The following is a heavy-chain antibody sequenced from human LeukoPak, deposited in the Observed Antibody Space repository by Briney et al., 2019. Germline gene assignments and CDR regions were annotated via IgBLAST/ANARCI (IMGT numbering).Heavy chain of an antibody. CDR2: INHSGST. J-gene: IGHJ5*02. CDR1: GGSFSGYY. D-gene: IGHD3-3*01. Sequence: SETLSLTCAVYGGSFSGYYWSWIRQPPGKGLEWIGEINHSGSTNYNPSLKSRVTISVDTSKNQFSLQLNSVTPEDTAVYYCARDVLRFLEWFPQPDDWFDPWGQGTLVTVSS. V-gene: IGHV4-34*01. CDR3: ARDVLRFLEWFPQPDDWFDP.